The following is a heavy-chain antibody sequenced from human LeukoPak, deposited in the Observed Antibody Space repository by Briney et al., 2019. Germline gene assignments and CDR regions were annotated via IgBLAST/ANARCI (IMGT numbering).Heavy chain of an antibody. D-gene: IGHD3-10*01. CDR2: FYFSGST. V-gene: IGHV4-39*07. Sequence: PRTLSLTCTVSGGPISSSSYYWGWIGHPPGKGLKGMGRFYFSGSTYYNPSLKSRVTISVDTSKNQFSLKLSSVTAADTAVYYCARDLITMVRGVTITYYYGMDVWGQGTTVTVSS. CDR1: GGPISSSSYY. CDR3: ARDLITMVRGVTITYYYGMDV. J-gene: IGHJ6*02.